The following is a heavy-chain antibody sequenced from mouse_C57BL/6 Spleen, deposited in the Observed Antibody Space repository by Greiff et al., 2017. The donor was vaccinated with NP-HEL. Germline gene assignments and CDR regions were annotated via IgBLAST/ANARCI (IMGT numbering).Heavy chain of an antibody. CDR3: AREGDGNGFAY. V-gene: IGHV1-19*01. J-gene: IGHJ3*01. CDR1: GYTFTDYY. Sequence: EVQLQESGPVLVKPGASVKMSCKASGYTFTDYYMNWVKQSHGKSLEWIGVINPYNGGTSYNQKFKGKATLTVDKSYSTAYMELNSLTSEESAVYYCAREGDGNGFAYWGQGTLVTVSA. CDR2: INPYNGGT. D-gene: IGHD2-1*01.